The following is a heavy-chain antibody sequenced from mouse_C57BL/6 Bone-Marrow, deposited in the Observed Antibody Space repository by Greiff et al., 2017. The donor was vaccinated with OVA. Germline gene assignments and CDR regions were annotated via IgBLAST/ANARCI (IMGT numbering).Heavy chain of an antibody. D-gene: IGHD2-2*01. CDR3: ARRDGYDEDYYAMDY. Sequence: VMLVESGPGLVQPSQSLSITCTVSGFSLTSYGVHWVRQSPGKGLEWLGVIWSGGSTDYNAAFISRLSISKDNSKSQVFFKMNSLQADDTAIYYCARRDGYDEDYYAMDYWGQGTSVTVSS. CDR2: IWSGGST. V-gene: IGHV2-2*01. CDR1: GFSLTSYG. J-gene: IGHJ4*01.